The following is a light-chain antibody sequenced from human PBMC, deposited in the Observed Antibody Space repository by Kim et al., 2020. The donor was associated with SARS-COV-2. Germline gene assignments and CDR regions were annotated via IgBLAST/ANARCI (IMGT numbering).Light chain of an antibody. CDR2: EDI. CDR3: QSYDSSNQV. V-gene: IGLV6-57*03. J-gene: IGLJ2*01. CDR1: RGCIARMD. Sequence: RPVPIYYTRSRGCIARMDVQWYEQRPGSAPTTVIYEDIQRPYGVPERFSGAIDSSSNSASLTISGLKTEDEADYSGQSYDSSNQVFGGGTQLTVL.